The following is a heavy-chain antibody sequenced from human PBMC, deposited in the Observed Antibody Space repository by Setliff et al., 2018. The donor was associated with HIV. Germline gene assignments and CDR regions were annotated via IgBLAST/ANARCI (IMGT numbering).Heavy chain of an antibody. CDR1: SGSVSGYY. CDR2: IHSSGST. V-gene: IGHV4-4*08. Sequence: SETLSLTCSVSSGSVSGYYWGWIRQPPGKKLEWIGYIHSSGSTIYSASLKSRVSISVDTSRNQFSLKLSSVTAADTAVYYCARAINKSFDIWGQGTMVTVSS. J-gene: IGHJ3*02. CDR3: ARAINKSFDI.